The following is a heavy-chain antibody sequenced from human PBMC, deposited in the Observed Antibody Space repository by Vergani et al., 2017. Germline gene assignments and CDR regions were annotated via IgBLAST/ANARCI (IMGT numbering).Heavy chain of an antibody. CDR1: GGSVTSTSYH. CDR2: LYNPGKT. Sequence: QLQLKESGPGLVKPSETLSLTCDVSGGSVTSTSYHWAWIRLPPGKGLEWIGSLYNPGKTYYNSSLESRLSMSVDTSTNQFFMRLNSVTAADTAVYYCARGLTDYDSVWYSPGWFDPWCQGITAIVSS. CDR3: ARGLTDYDSVWYSPGWFDP. D-gene: IGHD6-19*01. V-gene: IGHV4-39*01. J-gene: IGHJ5*02.